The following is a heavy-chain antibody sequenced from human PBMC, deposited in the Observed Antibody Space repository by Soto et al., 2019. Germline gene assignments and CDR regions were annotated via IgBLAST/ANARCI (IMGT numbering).Heavy chain of an antibody. CDR2: ISAYNGNT. CDR1: GYTFTISG. D-gene: IGHD6-19*01. CDR3: AREGLYSSGWSRDYYYYCGMDV. Sequence: ASLKVSCKASGYTFTISGISRVSQAPGQGLEWMGWISAYNGNTNYAQKLQGRVTMTTDTSTSTAYMELRSLKSDDTAVYYCAREGLYSSGWSRDYYYYCGMDVWGQGTTVTVSS. V-gene: IGHV1-18*04. J-gene: IGHJ6*02.